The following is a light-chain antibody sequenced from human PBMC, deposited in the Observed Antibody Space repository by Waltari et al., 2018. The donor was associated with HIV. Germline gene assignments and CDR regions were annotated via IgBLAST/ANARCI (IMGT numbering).Light chain of an antibody. CDR3: GTWDTRLNGGV. V-gene: IGLV1-51*01. CDR2: DNN. CDR1: TSNFGNDF. J-gene: IGLJ3*02. Sequence: QSVLTQPPSVSAAPGQKVTISCSGSTSNFGNDFVSWYQHLPGAAPKLLIYDNNKRPSGISDRCSGSKSDTSATLAITGLQTGDEAHYYCGTWDTRLNGGVFGGGTKLTVL.